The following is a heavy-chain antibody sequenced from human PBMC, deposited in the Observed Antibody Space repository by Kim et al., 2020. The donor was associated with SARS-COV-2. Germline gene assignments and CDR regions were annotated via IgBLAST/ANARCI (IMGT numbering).Heavy chain of an antibody. V-gene: IGHV4-59*01. D-gene: IGHD5-12*01. CDR2: IYYSGST. CDR3: ARARRDGYNSFDY. J-gene: IGHJ4*02. Sequence: SETLSLTCTVSGGSISSYYWSWIRQPPGKGLEWIGYIYYSGSTNYNPSLKSRVTISVDTSKNQFSLKLSSVTAADTAVYYCARARRDGYNSFDYWGQGTLVTVSS. CDR1: GGSISSYY.